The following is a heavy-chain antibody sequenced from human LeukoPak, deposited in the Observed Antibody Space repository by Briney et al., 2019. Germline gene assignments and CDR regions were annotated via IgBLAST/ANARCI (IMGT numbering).Heavy chain of an antibody. D-gene: IGHD3-9*01. CDR3: ARSVYDILTGYYTLDY. Sequence: GESLKVSCKGSGYSFTSYWIGWVRQMPGKGLEWMGIIYPGDSDTRYSPSFQGQVTISADKSISTAYLQWSSLKASGTAMYYCARSVYDILTGYYTLDYWGQGTLVTVSS. V-gene: IGHV5-51*01. CDR1: GYSFTSYW. CDR2: IYPGDSDT. J-gene: IGHJ4*02.